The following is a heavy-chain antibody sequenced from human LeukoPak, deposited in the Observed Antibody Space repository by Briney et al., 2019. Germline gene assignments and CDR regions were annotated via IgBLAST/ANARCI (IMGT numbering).Heavy chain of an antibody. CDR2: INPSGGST. CDR3: ARNRRYSYGDFDY. Sequence: ASVEVSCKASGYTFISYYIHWVRQAPGQGLEWMGIINPSGGSTSYAQNFQGRVTMTRDMSTSTVYMELSSLRSEDTAVYYCARNRRYSYGDFDYWGQGTLVTVSS. V-gene: IGHV1-46*01. D-gene: IGHD5-18*01. J-gene: IGHJ4*02. CDR1: GYTFISYY.